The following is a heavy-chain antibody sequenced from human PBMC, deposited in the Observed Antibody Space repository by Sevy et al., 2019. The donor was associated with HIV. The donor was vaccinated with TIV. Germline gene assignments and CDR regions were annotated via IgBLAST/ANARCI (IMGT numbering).Heavy chain of an antibody. D-gene: IGHD4-17*01. J-gene: IGHJ4*02. CDR1: GGSISSYY. CDR3: ASTTVTTNYFDY. Sequence: SETLSLTCTVSGGSISSYYWSWIRQPPGKGLEWIGYIYYSGRTNYNPSLKSRVTISVDTSKNQFSLKLSSVTAADTAVYYCASTTVTTNYFDYWGQGTLVTVSS. V-gene: IGHV4-59*01. CDR2: IYYSGRT.